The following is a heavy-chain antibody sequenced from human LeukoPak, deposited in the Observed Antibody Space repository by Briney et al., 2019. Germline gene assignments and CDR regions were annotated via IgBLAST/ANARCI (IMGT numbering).Heavy chain of an antibody. V-gene: IGHV1-2*02. CDR1: GYTFTGYY. CDR2: INLNSGGT. Sequence: ASVRVSCKASGYTFTGYYMHWVRQAPGQGLEWMGWINLNSGGTNDAQKFQDRVTMTRDTSISTAYMELSRLRFDDTAVYYCARSPDILTGENLDYWGQGTLVTVSS. J-gene: IGHJ4*02. CDR3: ARSPDILTGENLDY. D-gene: IGHD3-9*01.